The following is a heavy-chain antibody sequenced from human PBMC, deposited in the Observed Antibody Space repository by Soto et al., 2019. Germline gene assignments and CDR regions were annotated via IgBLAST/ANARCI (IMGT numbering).Heavy chain of an antibody. D-gene: IGHD3-10*01. CDR1: GGSISSYY. V-gene: IGHV4-59*08. Sequence: QVQLQESGPGLVKPSETLSLTCTVSGGSISSYYWSWIRQPPGKGLEWIGYIYYSGSTNYNPSLKRRVTISVDTYKHQFSLKLNSMPAADTAVYYCARHNYGSGSTYFDYWGQGTLVTVSS. J-gene: IGHJ4*02. CDR2: IYYSGST. CDR3: ARHNYGSGSTYFDY.